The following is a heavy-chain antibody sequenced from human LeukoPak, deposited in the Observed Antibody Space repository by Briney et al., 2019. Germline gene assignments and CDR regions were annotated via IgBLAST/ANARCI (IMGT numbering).Heavy chain of an antibody. V-gene: IGHV4-38-2*02. J-gene: IGHJ5*02. CDR2: LYHTGST. D-gene: IGHD5-24*01. Sequence: SETLSLTCTVSGASISSHYWSWIRQPPGKGLEWIGSLYHTGSTYYNPSLKSRVTISVDTSKNQFSLKLSSVTAADTAVYYCARELRWQQFSSGQNWFDPWGQGTLVTVSS. CDR3: ARELRWQQFSSGQNWFDP. CDR1: GASISSHY.